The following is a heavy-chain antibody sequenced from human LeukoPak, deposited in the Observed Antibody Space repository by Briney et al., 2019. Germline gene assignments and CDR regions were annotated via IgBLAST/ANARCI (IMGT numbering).Heavy chain of an antibody. D-gene: IGHD3-10*01. CDR1: GFTVSSNY. CDR3: ASITYYYGSGSYSDV. V-gene: IGHV3-21*01. J-gene: IGHJ6*04. Sequence: PGGSLRLSCAASGFTVSSNYMNWVRQAPGKGLEWVSSISSSSSYIYYADSVKGRFTISRDNAKNSLYLQMNSLRAEDTAVYYCASITYYYGSGSYSDVWGKGTTVTVSS. CDR2: ISSSSSYI.